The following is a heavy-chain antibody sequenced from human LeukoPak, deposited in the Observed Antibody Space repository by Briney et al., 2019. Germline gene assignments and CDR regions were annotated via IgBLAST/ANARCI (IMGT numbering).Heavy chain of an antibody. CDR1: GFTFNIYG. J-gene: IGHJ6*03. D-gene: IGHD3-22*01. CDR2: IKQDGSEK. Sequence: GGSLRLSCAASGFTFNIYGIHWVRQAPGKGLEWVANIKQDGSEKYYVDSVKGRFTISRDNAKNSLYLQMNSLRAEDTAVYYCARDRFDDSSGYYYHYYYYMDVWGKGTTVTVSS. V-gene: IGHV3-7*01. CDR3: ARDRFDDSSGYYYHYYYYMDV.